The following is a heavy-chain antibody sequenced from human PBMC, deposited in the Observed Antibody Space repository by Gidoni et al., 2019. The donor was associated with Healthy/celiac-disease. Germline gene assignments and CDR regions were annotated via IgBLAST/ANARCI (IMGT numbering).Heavy chain of an antibody. J-gene: IGHJ5*02. CDR1: GGSFSGYY. CDR2: INHSGST. V-gene: IGHV4-34*01. D-gene: IGHD3-3*01. CDR3: ARRTMYYDFWSGYYFDP. Sequence: QVQLQQWGAGLLKPSETLSLTCAVYGGSFSGYYWSWIRQPPGKGLEWIGEINHSGSTNYNPSLKSRVTISVDTSKNQFSLKLSSVTAADTAVYYCARRTMYYDFWSGYYFDPWGQGTLVTVSS.